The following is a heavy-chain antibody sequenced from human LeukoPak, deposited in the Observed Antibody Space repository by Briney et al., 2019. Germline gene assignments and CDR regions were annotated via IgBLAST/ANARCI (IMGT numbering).Heavy chain of an antibody. CDR3: AGAIGYCSGGSCYGMDV. J-gene: IGHJ6*02. V-gene: IGHV3-21*01. D-gene: IGHD2-15*01. CDR2: ISSSSSYI. CDR1: GFTFSGYS. Sequence: GGSLRLSCAASGFTFSGYSMNWVRQAPGKGLEWVSSISSSSSYIYYADSVKGRFTISRDNAKNSLYLQMNSLRAEDTAVYYCAGAIGYCSGGSCYGMDVWGQGTTVTVSS.